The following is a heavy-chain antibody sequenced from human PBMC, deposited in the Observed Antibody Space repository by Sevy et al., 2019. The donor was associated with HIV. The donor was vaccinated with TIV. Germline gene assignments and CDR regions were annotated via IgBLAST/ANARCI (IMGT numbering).Heavy chain of an antibody. J-gene: IGHJ4*02. CDR2: ITGSGGST. V-gene: IGHV3-23*01. D-gene: IGHD3-10*01. CDR1: GFTFSNYA. CDR3: AIEGLWFGEYYLDY. Sequence: GGSLRLSCAASGFTFSNYAMSWVRQAPGKGLEWVSAITGSGGSTYYADSVKGRFTISRDNSKNTLYLQMNSLRAEDTGVYYCAIEGLWFGEYYLDYWGQGTLVTVS.